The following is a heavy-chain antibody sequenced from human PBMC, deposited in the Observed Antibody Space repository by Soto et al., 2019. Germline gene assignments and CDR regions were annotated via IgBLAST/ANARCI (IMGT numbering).Heavy chain of an antibody. V-gene: IGHV1-46*01. J-gene: IGHJ4*02. CDR3: ARELSGGYFDY. Sequence: GASGKVSCKTSGYTFTSYHIHWVRQAPGQGLEWVGIITPSGGATMYAQKFQGRVTMTRDTSTSTVYMELSTLTSEDTAVYYCARELSGGYFDYWGPGTLVTVSS. CDR2: ITPSGGAT. D-gene: IGHD7-27*01. CDR1: GYTFTSYH.